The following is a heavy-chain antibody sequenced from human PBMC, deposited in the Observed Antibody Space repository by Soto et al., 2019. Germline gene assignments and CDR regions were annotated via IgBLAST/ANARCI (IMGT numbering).Heavy chain of an antibody. Sequence: GASVKVSCKASGYTFTSYYMHWVRQAPGQGLEWMEIINPSGGSTSYAQKFQGRVTMTRDTSTSTVYMELSSLRSEDTAVYYCARDRDGGELSYYYYGMDVWGQGTTVTVSS. CDR3: ARDRDGGELSYYYYGMDV. CDR1: GYTFTSYY. CDR2: INPSGGST. V-gene: IGHV1-46*01. D-gene: IGHD1-26*01. J-gene: IGHJ6*02.